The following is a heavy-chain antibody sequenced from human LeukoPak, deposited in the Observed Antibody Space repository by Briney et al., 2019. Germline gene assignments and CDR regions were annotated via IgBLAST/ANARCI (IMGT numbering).Heavy chain of an antibody. CDR2: IRYDGSNK. V-gene: IGHV3-30*02. Sequence: GGSLRLSCAASGFTFSSYGMHWVRQAPGRGLEWVAFIRYDGSNKYYADSVKGRFTISRDNSKNTLYLQMNSLRDEDTARYYCAKLPREYCSSTTCPNWFDTWGQGSLVTVSS. J-gene: IGHJ5*02. D-gene: IGHD2/OR15-2a*01. CDR1: GFTFSSYG. CDR3: AKLPREYCSSTTCPNWFDT.